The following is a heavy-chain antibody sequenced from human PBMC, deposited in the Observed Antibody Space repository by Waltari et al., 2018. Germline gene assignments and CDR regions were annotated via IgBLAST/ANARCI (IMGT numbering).Heavy chain of an antibody. Sequence: EVQLVESGGGLVQPGGSLRLSCEASGSSFGDYSMIWVRQAPGRGGGCVSDNGGGGGNGKHDGDCVKGGVSGSRDRARDLLLREMESVREGDAAVYYCARDVLGNCISSDCYADWYFDLWGRGTLVTVAS. V-gene: IGHV3-48*02. CDR3: ARDVLGNCISSDCYADWYFDL. D-gene: IGHD6-19*01. CDR2: NGGGGGNGK. CDR1: GSSFGDYS. J-gene: IGHJ2*01.